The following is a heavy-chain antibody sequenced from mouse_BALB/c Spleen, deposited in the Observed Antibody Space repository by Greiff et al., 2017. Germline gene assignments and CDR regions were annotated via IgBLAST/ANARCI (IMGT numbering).Heavy chain of an antibody. V-gene: IGHV5-17*02. Sequence: EVQVVESGGGLVQPGGSRKLSCAASGFTFSSFGMHWVRQAPEKGLEWVAYISSGSSTIYYADTVKGRFTISRDNPKNTLFLQMTSLRSEDTAMYYCARNDPFDYWGQGTTLTVSS. CDR2: ISSGSSTI. CDR1: GFTFSSFG. CDR3: ARNDPFDY. J-gene: IGHJ2*01. D-gene: IGHD2-12*01.